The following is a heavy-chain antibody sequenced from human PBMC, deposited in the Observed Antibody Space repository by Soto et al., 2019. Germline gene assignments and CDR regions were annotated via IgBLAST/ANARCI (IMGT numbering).Heavy chain of an antibody. Sequence: EVQLLESGGGLVQPGGSLRVSCAASGFTFSNYAMSWVRQAPGKGPEWVSSISAGGGRTYYADSVKGRLTISRDNPKNTLYLQMNSLRAEDTAVHYCAKGYYYDSSGYLDYWGQGTLVTVSS. J-gene: IGHJ4*02. CDR1: GFTFSNYA. V-gene: IGHV3-23*01. D-gene: IGHD3-22*01. CDR2: ISAGGGRT. CDR3: AKGYYYDSSGYLDY.